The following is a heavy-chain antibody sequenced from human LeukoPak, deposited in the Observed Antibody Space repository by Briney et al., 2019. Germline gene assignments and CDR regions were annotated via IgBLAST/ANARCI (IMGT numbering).Heavy chain of an antibody. CDR3: ASSIISRAFDI. CDR2: IYPGDSDT. CDR1: GYSFTSYW. Sequence: GESLKISCKGSGYSFTSYWIGWVRQMPGRGLEWMGIIYPGDSDTRYSPSFQGQVTISADESISTAYLQWSSLKASDTAMYYCASSIISRAFDIWGQGTMVTVSS. V-gene: IGHV5-51*01. J-gene: IGHJ3*02. D-gene: IGHD3-3*02.